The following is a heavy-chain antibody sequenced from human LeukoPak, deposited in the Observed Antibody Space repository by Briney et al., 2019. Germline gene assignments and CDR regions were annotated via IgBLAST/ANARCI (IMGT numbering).Heavy chain of an antibody. D-gene: IGHD6-19*01. V-gene: IGHV3-23*01. J-gene: IGHJ4*02. CDR2: ISGSDDST. CDR3: AKGPYSSDWSYFDY. Sequence: GGSLRLSCAASGFTFSSYAMSWVRQAPGKGLEWVSAISGSDDSTYYADSVKGRFTLSRDNSKNTLYLQMSSLRAANTAVYYFAKGPYSSDWSYFDYWGQGTLVTVSS. CDR1: GFTFSSYA.